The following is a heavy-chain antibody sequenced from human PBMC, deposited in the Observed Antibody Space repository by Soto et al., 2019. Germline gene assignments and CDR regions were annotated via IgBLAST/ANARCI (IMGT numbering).Heavy chain of an antibody. CDR2: INHSGST. Sequence: QVQLQQWGAGLLKPSETLSLTCAVYGGSFSDYYWSWIRQPPGKGLEWIGEINHSGSTNYNPSLKSRVTISVDTSKNQFSLKLSSVTAADTAVYYCARGTGSRRPYDYWGQGTLVTVSS. D-gene: IGHD6-13*01. V-gene: IGHV4-34*01. CDR3: ARGTGSRRPYDY. J-gene: IGHJ4*02. CDR1: GGSFSDYY.